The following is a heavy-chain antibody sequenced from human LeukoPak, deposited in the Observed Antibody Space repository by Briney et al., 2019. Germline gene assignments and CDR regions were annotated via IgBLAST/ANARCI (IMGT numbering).Heavy chain of an antibody. D-gene: IGHD2-2*01. J-gene: IGHJ4*02. V-gene: IGHV1-2*06. CDR1: GGTITGYY. CDR2: INPNSGGT. CDR3: ARAIRYQLLSDY. Sequence: ASVKVSCKASGGTITGYYMHWVRQAPGQGLEWMGRINPNSGGTNYAQKFQGRVTMTRDTSISTAYMELSRLRSDDTAVYYCARAIRYQLLSDYWGQGTLVTVSS.